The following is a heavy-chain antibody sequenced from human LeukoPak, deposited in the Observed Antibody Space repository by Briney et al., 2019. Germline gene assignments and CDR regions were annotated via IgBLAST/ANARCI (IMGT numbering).Heavy chain of an antibody. CDR3: ARGYSYGYIYYFDY. CDR2: ISSSSSTI. V-gene: IGHV3-48*01. Sequence: PGGSLRLSCAASGFTFSSYSMNWVRQAPGKGLEWVSYISSSSSTIYYADSVKGRFTIYRDNAKNSLYLQMNSLRAEDTAVYYCARGYSYGYIYYFDYWGQGTLVTVSS. CDR1: GFTFSSYS. J-gene: IGHJ4*02. D-gene: IGHD5-18*01.